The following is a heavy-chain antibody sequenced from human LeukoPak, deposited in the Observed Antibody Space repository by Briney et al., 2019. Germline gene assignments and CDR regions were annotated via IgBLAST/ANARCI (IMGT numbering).Heavy chain of an antibody. J-gene: IGHJ4*02. D-gene: IGHD6-13*01. CDR3: AKDLEIISSSWSD. CDR2: ISGSGGST. V-gene: IGHV3-23*01. Sequence: GGSLRLSCAAPGFTFSSYAMSWVRQAPGKGLEWVSAISGSGGSTYYADSVKGRFTISRDNSKNTLYLQMNSLRAEDTAVYYCAKDLEIISSSWSDWGQGTLVTVSS. CDR1: GFTFSSYA.